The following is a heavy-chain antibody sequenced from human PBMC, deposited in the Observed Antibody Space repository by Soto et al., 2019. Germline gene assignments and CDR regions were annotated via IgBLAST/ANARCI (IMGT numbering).Heavy chain of an antibody. J-gene: IGHJ4*02. V-gene: IGHV3-33*01. Sequence: QVQLVESGGGVVQPGRSLRLSCAASGFTFSSYGMHWVRQAPGKGLEWVAVIWYDGSNKYYADSVKGRFTISRDNSKNTLYLQMNSLRAEDTAVYYCASNYYYSSGYLFDYWGQGTLVTVSS. CDR3: ASNYYYSSGYLFDY. CDR2: IWYDGSNK. D-gene: IGHD3-22*01. CDR1: GFTFSSYG.